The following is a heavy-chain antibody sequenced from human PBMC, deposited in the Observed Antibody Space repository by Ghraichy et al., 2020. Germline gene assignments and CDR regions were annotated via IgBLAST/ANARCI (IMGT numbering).Heavy chain of an antibody. CDR3: ARDDNWNERSEYFQH. Sequence: GGSLRLSCAASGFTFSSYAMHWVRQAPGKGLEWVAVISYDGSNKYYADSVKGRFTISRDNSKNTLYLQMNSLRAEDTAVYYCARDDNWNERSEYFQHWGQGTLVTVSS. CDR2: ISYDGSNK. D-gene: IGHD1-20*01. V-gene: IGHV3-30-3*01. CDR1: GFTFSSYA. J-gene: IGHJ1*01.